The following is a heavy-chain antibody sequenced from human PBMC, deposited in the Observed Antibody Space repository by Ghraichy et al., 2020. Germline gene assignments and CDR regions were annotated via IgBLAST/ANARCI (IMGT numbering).Heavy chain of an antibody. CDR1: GGSFSGYY. CDR2: INHSGST. V-gene: IGHV4-34*01. Sequence: SQTLSLTCAVYGGSFSGYYWSWIRQPPGKGLEWIGEINHSGSTNYNPSLKSRVTISVDTSKNQFSLKLSSVTAADTAVYYCARRRGLWFLESWFDPWGQGTLVTVSS. CDR3: ARRRGLWFLESWFDP. J-gene: IGHJ5*02. D-gene: IGHD3-10*01.